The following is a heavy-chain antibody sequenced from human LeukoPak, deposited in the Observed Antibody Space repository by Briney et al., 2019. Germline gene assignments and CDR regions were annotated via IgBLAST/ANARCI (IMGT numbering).Heavy chain of an antibody. V-gene: IGHV3-23*01. D-gene: IGHD1-1*01. CDR1: GFIFSNYA. J-gene: IGHJ4*02. Sequence: GGSLRLSCTASGFIFSNYAMSWVRQAPGKGLQWVSIITGSGGNSYYTDSVKGRFTLSRDNSKNTLFLQMNSLRAEDTAVYYCARKGELERRRSWDCWGQGTLVTVSS. CDR3: ARKGELERRRSWDC. CDR2: ITGSGGNS.